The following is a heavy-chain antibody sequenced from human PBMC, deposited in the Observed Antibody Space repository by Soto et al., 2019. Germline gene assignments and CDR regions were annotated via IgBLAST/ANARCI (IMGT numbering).Heavy chain of an antibody. CDR2: ISYDGSNK. CDR1: GFTFSSYG. CDR3: AKGEAVAGYYYYYGMDV. V-gene: IGHV3-30*18. D-gene: IGHD6-19*01. J-gene: IGHJ6*02. Sequence: QVQLVESGGGVVQPGRSLRLSCAASGFTFSSYGMHWVRQAPGKGLEWVAVISYDGSNKYYADSVKGRFTISRDNSKNTLYLQMNSLRAEDTAVYYCAKGEAVAGYYYYYGMDVWGQGTTVTVCS.